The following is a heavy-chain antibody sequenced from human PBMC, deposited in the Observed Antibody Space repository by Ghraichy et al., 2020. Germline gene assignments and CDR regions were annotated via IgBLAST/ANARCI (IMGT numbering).Heavy chain of an antibody. D-gene: IGHD2-21*02. Sequence: SENLSLTCAVSGGSISSGGYSWSWIRQPPGKGLEWIGYIYHSGSTYYNPSLKSRVTISVDRSKNQFSLKLSSVTAADTAVYYCARCGGDCYLDYWGQGTLVTVSS. V-gene: IGHV4-30-2*01. CDR1: GGSISSGGYS. J-gene: IGHJ4*02. CDR2: IYHSGST. CDR3: ARCGGDCYLDY.